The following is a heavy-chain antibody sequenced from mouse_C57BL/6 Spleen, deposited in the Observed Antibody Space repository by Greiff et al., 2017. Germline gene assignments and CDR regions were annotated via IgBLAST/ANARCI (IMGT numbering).Heavy chain of an antibody. Sequence: VQLQQSGPELVKPGASVKISCKASGYSFTGYYMNWVKQSPEKSLEWIGEINPSTGGTTYNQKFKAKATLTVDKSSSTAYMQLKSLTSEDSAVYYCARCYGCDYWGQGTTRTVSS. CDR1: GYSFTGYY. J-gene: IGHJ2*01. CDR2: INPSTGGT. CDR3: ARCYGCDY. V-gene: IGHV1-42*01. D-gene: IGHD3-3*01.